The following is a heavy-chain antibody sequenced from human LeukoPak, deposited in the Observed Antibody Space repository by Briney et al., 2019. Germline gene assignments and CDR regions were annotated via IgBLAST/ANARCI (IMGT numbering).Heavy chain of an antibody. CDR2: ISGSGRRT. CDR1: GFTFPNYA. D-gene: IGHD3-22*01. CDR3: AKEGYYYDSSGYNYYYGMDV. V-gene: IGHV3-23*01. J-gene: IGHJ6*02. Sequence: GGSLRLSCAASGFTFPNYAMNWVRQAPGKGLEWVSSISGSGRRTYYADSVKGRFTISRDNTKNTLYLQMNSLRAEDTAVYYCAKEGYYYDSSGYNYYYGMDVWGQGTTVTVSS.